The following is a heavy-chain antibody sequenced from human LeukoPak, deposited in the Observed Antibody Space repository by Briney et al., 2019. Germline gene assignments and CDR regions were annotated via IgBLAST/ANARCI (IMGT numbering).Heavy chain of an antibody. Sequence: GGSLRLSCAATEFTFSSYWMSWVRQAPGKGLEWVANINRDGSEKYYADSVKGRFTISRDNGKNSLYLQMNSLRAEDTAVYYCARGRGLRLVSAFDIWGQGTMVTVSS. CDR3: ARGRGLRLVSAFDI. J-gene: IGHJ3*02. CDR1: EFTFSSYW. V-gene: IGHV3-7*01. CDR2: INRDGSEK. D-gene: IGHD3-10*01.